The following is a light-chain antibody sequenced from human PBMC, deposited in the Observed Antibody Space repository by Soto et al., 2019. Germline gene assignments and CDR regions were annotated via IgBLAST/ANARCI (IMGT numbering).Light chain of an antibody. J-gene: IGKJ4*01. V-gene: IGKV1-12*01. Sequence: DIQMTQSPSSVSASVGDRVTITCRASQGISSWLDWYQQKPGRAPKLLIYAASTLQSGVPSRFSGSGSGTEFTRTITSLQPEDFATYYCLQTNTFPRTFGGGTKVEIK. CDR3: LQTNTFPRT. CDR2: AAS. CDR1: QGISSW.